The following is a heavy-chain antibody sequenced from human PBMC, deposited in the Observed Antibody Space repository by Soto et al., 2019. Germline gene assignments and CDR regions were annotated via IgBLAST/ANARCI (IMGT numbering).Heavy chain of an antibody. J-gene: IGHJ5*02. D-gene: IGHD6-13*01. CDR2: ITATGT. Sequence: EVHLLESGGGFVQPGGSLRLSCAASGFSFRQYAMIWVRQAPGKGLEWVSAITATGTHYADSVKGRFTISRDSSKSTLYLDINNLRVVDTAVYYCAKGMVPDQWGQGTLITVSS. CDR1: GFSFRQYA. CDR3: AKGMVPDQ. V-gene: IGHV3-23*01.